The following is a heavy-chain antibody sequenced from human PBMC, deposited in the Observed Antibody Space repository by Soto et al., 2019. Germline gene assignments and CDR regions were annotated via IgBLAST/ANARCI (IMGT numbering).Heavy chain of an antibody. J-gene: IGHJ4*02. V-gene: IGHV4-59*01. Sequence: PLEILSLSCTVSGGSISNYYWSWIRQTPGEGLEWIGYIYYSGSTNYNPSLRSRVNISIDTSKNQFSLKLSSVTAADTAVYFWARVHGDRVDHWGQGTLGTVSS. D-gene: IGHD4-17*01. CDR1: GGSISNYY. CDR2: IYYSGST. CDR3: ARVHGDRVDH.